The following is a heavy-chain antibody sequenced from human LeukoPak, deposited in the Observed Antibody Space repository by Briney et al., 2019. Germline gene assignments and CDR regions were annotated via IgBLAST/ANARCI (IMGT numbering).Heavy chain of an antibody. Sequence: ASVKVSCKASGYTFTGYYMHWVRQAPGQGLEWMGRINPNSGGTNYAQKFQGRVTMTRDTSISTAYMELSRLRSDDTVVYYCARGYYGSGSYFYMDVWGKGTTVTVSS. D-gene: IGHD3-10*01. CDR2: INPNSGGT. V-gene: IGHV1-2*05. CDR1: GYTFTGYY. J-gene: IGHJ6*03. CDR3: ARGYYGSGSYFYMDV.